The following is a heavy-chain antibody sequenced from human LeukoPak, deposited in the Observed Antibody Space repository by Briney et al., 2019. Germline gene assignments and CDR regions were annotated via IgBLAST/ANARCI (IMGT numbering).Heavy chain of an antibody. CDR1: GFTFSSYG. D-gene: IGHD1-14*01. Sequence: GRSLRLSCAASGFTFSSYGMHWVRQAPGKGLEWVAVISYDGSNKYYADSVKGRFTISRDNSKNTLYLQMNSLRAEGTAVYYCAKDGAPGPADYWGQGTLVTVSS. CDR3: AKDGAPGPADY. CDR2: ISYDGSNK. J-gene: IGHJ4*02. V-gene: IGHV3-30*18.